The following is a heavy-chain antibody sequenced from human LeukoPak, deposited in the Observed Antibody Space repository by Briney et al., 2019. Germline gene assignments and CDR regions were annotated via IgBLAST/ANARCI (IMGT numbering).Heavy chain of an antibody. V-gene: IGHV1-18*01. J-gene: IGHJ3*02. CDR2: ISAYNGNT. Sequence: ASVKVSCKASGYTFTSYGISWVRQAPGQGLEWMGWISAYNGNTNYAQKLQGRVTMTTDTSTSTAYMELRSLRSDDTAVYYCARDLYSSGWTDAFDIWGQGTMVTVSS. CDR3: ARDLYSSGWTDAFDI. D-gene: IGHD6-19*01. CDR1: GYTFTSYG.